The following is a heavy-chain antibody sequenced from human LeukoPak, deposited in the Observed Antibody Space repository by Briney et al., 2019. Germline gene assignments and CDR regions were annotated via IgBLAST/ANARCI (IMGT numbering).Heavy chain of an antibody. Sequence: GASVKVSCKASGYTFTSYAMHWVRQAPGQRLEWMGWISAYNGNTNYAQKLQGRVTMTTDTSTSTAYMELRSLRSDDTAVYYCAYSDAFYFDYWGQGTLVTVSS. V-gene: IGHV1-18*01. D-gene: IGHD2-21*01. CDR2: ISAYNGNT. CDR1: GYTFTSYA. J-gene: IGHJ4*02. CDR3: AYSDAFYFDY.